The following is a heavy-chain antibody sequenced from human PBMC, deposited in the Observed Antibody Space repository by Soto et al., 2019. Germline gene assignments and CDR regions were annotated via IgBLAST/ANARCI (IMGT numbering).Heavy chain of an antibody. Sequence: SETLSLTCAVYGGSFSGYYWSWIRQPPGKGLEWIGEINHSGSTNYNPSLKSRVTISVDTSKNQFSLKLSSVTAADTAVYYCAREGGIRFLEWLSYYYGMDVWGQGTTVTVSS. J-gene: IGHJ6*02. D-gene: IGHD3-3*01. V-gene: IGHV4-34*01. CDR3: AREGGIRFLEWLSYYYGMDV. CDR1: GGSFSGYY. CDR2: INHSGST.